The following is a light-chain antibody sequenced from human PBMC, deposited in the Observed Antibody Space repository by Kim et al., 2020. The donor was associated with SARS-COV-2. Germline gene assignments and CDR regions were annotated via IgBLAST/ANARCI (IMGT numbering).Light chain of an antibody. J-gene: IGLJ2*01. CDR1: SLRTYY. CDR2: GKN. CDR3: NSRDKSGDRVV. V-gene: IGLV3-19*01. Sequence: SSELTQEPAVSVALGQTVRITCQGDSLRTYYASWYQQKPGQAPILVIYGKNNRPSGIPDRFSGSSSGNTASLTVTGAQAVDEADYYCNSRDKSGDRVVFGGGTQLTVL.